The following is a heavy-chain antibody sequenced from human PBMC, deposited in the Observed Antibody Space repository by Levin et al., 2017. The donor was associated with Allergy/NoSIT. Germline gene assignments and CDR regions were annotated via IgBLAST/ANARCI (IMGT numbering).Heavy chain of an antibody. CDR1: GGSVSSGSYY. D-gene: IGHD6-13*01. CDR2: IYYSGST. V-gene: IGHV4-61*01. Sequence: MASETLSLTCTVSGGSVSSGSYYWSWIRQPPGKGLEWIGYIYYSGSTNYNPSLKSRVTISVDTSKNQFSLKLSSVTAADTAVYYCARVAIAAAGTGYFDYWGQGTLVTVSS. CDR3: ARVAIAAAGTGYFDY. J-gene: IGHJ4*02.